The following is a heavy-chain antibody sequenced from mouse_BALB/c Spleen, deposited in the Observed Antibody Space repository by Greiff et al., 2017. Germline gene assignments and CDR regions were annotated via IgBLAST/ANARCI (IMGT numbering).Heavy chain of an antibody. Sequence: EVMLVESGGGLVQPGGSRKLSCAASGFTFSSFGMHWVRQAPEKGLEWVAYISSGSSTIYYADTVKGRFTISRDNPKNTLFLQMTSLRSEDTAMYYCARSDYYYFDYWGQGTTLTVSS. V-gene: IGHV5-17*02. CDR2: ISSGSSTI. D-gene: IGHD1-1*01. CDR1: GFTFSSFG. J-gene: IGHJ2*01. CDR3: ARSDYYYFDY.